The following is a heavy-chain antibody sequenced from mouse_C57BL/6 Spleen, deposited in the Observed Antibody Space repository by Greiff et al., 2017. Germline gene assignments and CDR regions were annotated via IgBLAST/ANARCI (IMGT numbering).Heavy chain of an antibody. J-gene: IGHJ2*01. D-gene: IGHD1-1*01. Sequence: VQLQQPGAELVKPGASVQLSCKASGYTFTSYWMHWVKPRPGQGLEWIGMIHPNSGSTNYNEKFKIKAKLTVDKSSSTAYMQLRSLTSEDSAVYYCARDYGSSHYFDYWGQGTTLTVSA. CDR3: ARDYGSSHYFDY. CDR2: IHPNSGST. V-gene: IGHV1-64*01. CDR1: GYTFTSYW.